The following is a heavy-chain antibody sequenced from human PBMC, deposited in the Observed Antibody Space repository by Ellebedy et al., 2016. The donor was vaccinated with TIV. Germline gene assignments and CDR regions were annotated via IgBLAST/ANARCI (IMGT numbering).Heavy chain of an antibody. CDR3: TKERNSGKYYGMDV. J-gene: IGHJ6*02. D-gene: IGHD3-10*01. CDR1: GFTFSSYA. Sequence: PGGSLRLSCAASGFTFSSYAMNWVRQAPGKGLEWVSTISDSGLSTYYAQSGRGRFIISRDNSEKTVYLQMDSLRAEDTALYYCTKERNSGKYYGMDVWGQGTTVTVSS. V-gene: IGHV3-23*01. CDR2: ISDSGLST.